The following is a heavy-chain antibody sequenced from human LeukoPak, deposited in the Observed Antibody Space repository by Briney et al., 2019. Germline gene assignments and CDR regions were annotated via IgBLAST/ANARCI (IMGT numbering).Heavy chain of an antibody. J-gene: IGHJ4*02. CDR2: IKQDGSET. CDR1: GFTFSRYW. D-gene: IGHD1-26*01. Sequence: GGSLRLSCAASGFTFSRYWMSWVRQAPRKGLEWVANIKQDGSETYYVDSMKGRFTISRDNAKNSLYLQMNSLRAEDTAVYYCARASGGLDYWGQGTLVTVSS. V-gene: IGHV3-7*03. CDR3: ARASGGLDY.